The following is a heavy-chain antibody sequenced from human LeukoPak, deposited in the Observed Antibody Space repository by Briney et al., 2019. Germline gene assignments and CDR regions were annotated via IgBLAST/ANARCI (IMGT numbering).Heavy chain of an antibody. D-gene: IGHD1-26*01. J-gene: IGHJ3*02. CDR3: ARSRAGAIRADAFDI. V-gene: IGHV1-18*01. CDR1: GYTFTSYG. CDR2: ISAYNGNT. Sequence: VASVKVSCKASGYTFTSYGISWVRQAPGQGLEWMGWISAYNGNTNYAQKLQGRVTMTTDTSTSTAYMELRSLRSDDTAVYYCARSRAGAIRADAFDIWGQGTMVTVSS.